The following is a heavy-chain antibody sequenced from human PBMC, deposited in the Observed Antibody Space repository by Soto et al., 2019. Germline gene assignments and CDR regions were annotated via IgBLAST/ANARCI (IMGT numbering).Heavy chain of an antibody. D-gene: IGHD2-15*01. V-gene: IGHV3-23*01. CDR2: SRSSGEST. CDR1: APTVTILA. Sequence: GRSLTLSCALSAPTVTILAANWVRPPPGRGLGWDSASRSSGESTIYAESVGGRLTLSRDTPLNTLYLQMRSQRPEDPAVTYCAHPIGFGGIDAADIGGKGTMSTVS. CDR3: AHPIGFGGIDAADI. J-gene: IGHJ3*01.